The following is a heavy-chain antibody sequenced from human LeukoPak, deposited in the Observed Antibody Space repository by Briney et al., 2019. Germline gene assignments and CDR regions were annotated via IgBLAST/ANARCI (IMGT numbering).Heavy chain of an antibody. CDR2: ISNDGSNK. CDR3: ARDAPTVGVDS. CDR1: GFTFSSYG. J-gene: IGHJ4*02. V-gene: IGHV3-30*03. Sequence: GGSLRLSCAASGFTFSSYGIHWVRQAPGKGLEWVAVISNDGSNKYYADSVKGRFTISRDNAKNSLYLQMNSLRAEEDTALYYCARDAPTVGVDSWGQGTLVTVSS.